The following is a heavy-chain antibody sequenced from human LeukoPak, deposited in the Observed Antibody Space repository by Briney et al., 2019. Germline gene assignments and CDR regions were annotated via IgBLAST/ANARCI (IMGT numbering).Heavy chain of an antibody. CDR3: ARTSHYVDIAATIPYGIYYFDY. CDR2: INPNSGGT. D-gene: IGHD5-12*01. CDR1: GYTFTDYY. Sequence: ASVKVSCKASGYTFTDYYMHWVRQAPGQGLEWMGWINPNSGGTNYAQKFQGRVTMTRDTSISTAYMELSRLRSDDTAVYYCARTSHYVDIAATIPYGIYYFDYWGQGTLVTVSS. V-gene: IGHV1-2*02. J-gene: IGHJ4*02.